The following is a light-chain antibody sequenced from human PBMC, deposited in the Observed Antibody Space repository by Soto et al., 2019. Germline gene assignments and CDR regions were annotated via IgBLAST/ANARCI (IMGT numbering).Light chain of an antibody. CDR3: QHRSNWTPT. J-gene: IGKJ1*01. V-gene: IGKV3-11*01. CDR1: QSFXSN. Sequence: EIVLTQSAATLSVSPGERATLSCRASQSFXSNFAWYQPKPGQAARLLXYXAQTRXTXXTASFSGSGSGKDFDLTISSVEPEDFAVYYCQHRSNWTPTVGQGITVDI. CDR2: XAQ.